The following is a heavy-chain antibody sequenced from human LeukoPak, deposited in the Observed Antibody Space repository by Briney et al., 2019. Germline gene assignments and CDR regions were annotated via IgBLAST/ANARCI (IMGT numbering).Heavy chain of an antibody. V-gene: IGHV3-7*03. CDR3: AKGGWYNWFDP. Sequence: GGSLRLSCAASGFTFRSYWMSWVRQAPGMGLEWVAHIKQDGSEKYYVDSVKGRFTISRDNSKNTLYLQMNSLRAEDTAVYYCAKGGWYNWFDPWGQGILVTVSS. J-gene: IGHJ5*02. CDR1: GFTFRSYW. D-gene: IGHD6-19*01. CDR2: IKQDGSEK.